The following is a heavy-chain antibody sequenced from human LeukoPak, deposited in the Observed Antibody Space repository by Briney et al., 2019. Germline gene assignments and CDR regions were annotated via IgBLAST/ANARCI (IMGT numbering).Heavy chain of an antibody. CDR3: ARDPYSGLFDF. Sequence: GGSLRLSCAASGFTFSSYSMNWVRQAPGKGQEWVSSISSSSSYIYYADSVKGRFTSSRDNAKNSLYVQMNGLRAEDTAVYYCARDPYSGLFDFWGQGTLVSVSS. V-gene: IGHV3-21*01. D-gene: IGHD4-11*01. CDR1: GFTFSSYS. CDR2: ISSSSSYI. J-gene: IGHJ4*02.